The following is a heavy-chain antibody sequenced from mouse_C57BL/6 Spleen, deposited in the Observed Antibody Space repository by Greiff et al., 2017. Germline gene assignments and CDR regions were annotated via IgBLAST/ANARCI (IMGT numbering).Heavy chain of an antibody. Sequence: EVQGVESGGGLVKPGGSLKLSCAASGFTFSDCGMHWVRQAPEKGLVLVAYISSGSSTSYYEDTVKGRFTISRDNAKNTLFLQMTSLRSEDTAMYYCARKGLTGAWFAYWGQGTLVTVSA. CDR1: GFTFSDCG. D-gene: IGHD4-1*01. J-gene: IGHJ3*01. CDR2: ISSGSSTS. V-gene: IGHV5-17*01. CDR3: ARKGLTGAWFAY.